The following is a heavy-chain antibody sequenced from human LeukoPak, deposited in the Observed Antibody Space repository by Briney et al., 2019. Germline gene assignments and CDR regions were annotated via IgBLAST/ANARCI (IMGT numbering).Heavy chain of an antibody. CDR1: GGTFSSYA. D-gene: IGHD3-9*01. J-gene: IGHJ5*02. CDR2: IIPIFGTA. V-gene: IGHV1-69*06. Sequence: GASVKVSCKASGGTFSSYAISWVRQAPGQGLEWMGGIIPIFGTANYAQKFQGRVTITADKSTSTAYMELSSLRSEDTAVYYCARDKENYDILTGYYNNWFDPWGQGTLVTVSS. CDR3: ARDKENYDILTGYYNNWFDP.